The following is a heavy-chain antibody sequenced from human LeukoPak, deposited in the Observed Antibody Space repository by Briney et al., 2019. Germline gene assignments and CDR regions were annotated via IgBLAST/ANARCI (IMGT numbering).Heavy chain of an antibody. J-gene: IGHJ2*01. CDR3: ARRKARSYFYI. CDR2: IYYSGST. CDR1: GGSISSSSSY. Sequence: SETLSLPFTVSGGSISSSSSYWGWIRQPPGKGLEWIGTIYYSGSTYYNPSLKSRVTISVDTSKNQFSLKLSSVTAADTAVYYCARRKARSYFYIWGRGTLVTVSS. V-gene: IGHV4-39*01.